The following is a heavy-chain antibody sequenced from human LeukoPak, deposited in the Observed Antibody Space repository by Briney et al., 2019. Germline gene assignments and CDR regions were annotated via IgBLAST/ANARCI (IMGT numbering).Heavy chain of an antibody. CDR1: GFTFSSYA. CDR2: ISSSSSYI. CDR3: ARTPPGSEYGMDV. D-gene: IGHD2-15*01. J-gene: IGHJ6*02. V-gene: IGHV3-21*01. Sequence: PGGSLRLSCAASGFTFSSYAMSWVRQAPGMGLEWVSSISSSSSYIYYADSVKGRFTISRDNAKNSLYLQMNSLRAEDTAVYYCARTPPGSEYGMDVWGQGTTVTVSS.